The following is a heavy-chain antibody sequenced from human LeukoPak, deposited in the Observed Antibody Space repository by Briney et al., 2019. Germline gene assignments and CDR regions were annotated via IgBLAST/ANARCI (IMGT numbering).Heavy chain of an antibody. D-gene: IGHD2-21*01. J-gene: IGHJ6*03. Sequence: SETLSLTCTVSAASISSDNYYWNWIRQPAGRRVEWIGRFYAGDTKYNPSLNNRATVSVDTSKNQFSLTLSSVTAADTATYYCARGVFMTSGRYFYYMDLWGTGTTVTVSS. CDR3: ARGVFMTSGRYFYYMDL. V-gene: IGHV4-61*02. CDR2: FYAGDT. CDR1: AASISSDNYY.